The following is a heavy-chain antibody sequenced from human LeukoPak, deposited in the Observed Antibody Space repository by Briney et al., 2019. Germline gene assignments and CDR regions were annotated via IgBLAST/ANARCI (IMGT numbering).Heavy chain of an antibody. CDR3: ARISLDAFDI. J-gene: IGHJ3*02. V-gene: IGHV3-7*04. CDR2: IKQDGSEK. CDR1: GFTFSSYW. Sequence: WGSLRLSCVASGFTFSSYWMTWVRQAPGKGLEWVANIKQDGSEKYYVDSVKGRFTISRDNAKNSLYLQMNSLRAEDTAVYYCARISLDAFDIWGQGTMVTVSS.